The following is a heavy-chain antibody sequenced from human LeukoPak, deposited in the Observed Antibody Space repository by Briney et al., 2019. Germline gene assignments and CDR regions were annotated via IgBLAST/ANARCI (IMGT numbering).Heavy chain of an antibody. CDR3: TRDQTPYY. Sequence: PGGSLRLSCAASGFSFSKAWMTWVRQAPGKGLEWLGHIKTKTDGGTTDYAAPVKGRFTISRDDSKGIAYLQMNSLKTEDTAVYYCTRDQTPYYWGQGTLVTVSS. V-gene: IGHV3-15*01. CDR2: IKTKTDGGTT. J-gene: IGHJ4*02. CDR1: GFSFSKAW.